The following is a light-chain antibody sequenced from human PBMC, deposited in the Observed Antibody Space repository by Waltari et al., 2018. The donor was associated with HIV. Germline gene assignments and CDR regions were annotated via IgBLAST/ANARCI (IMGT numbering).Light chain of an antibody. CDR3: QQYKSYPWT. Sequence: DIQMTQSPSTLAASVGDRVTITCRASQDIKSYLAWFQQRPGKAPKSLIYRASSLPSGVPSRFSGSGSGTQFTLTINSLQPEDFATYYCQQYKSYPWTFGQGTKVEIK. CDR1: QDIKSY. J-gene: IGKJ1*01. CDR2: RAS. V-gene: IGKV1-16*01.